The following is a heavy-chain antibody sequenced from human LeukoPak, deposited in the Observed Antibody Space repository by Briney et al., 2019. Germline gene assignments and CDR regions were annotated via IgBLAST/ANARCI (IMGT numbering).Heavy chain of an antibody. D-gene: IGHD6-19*01. Sequence: GRSLRLSCAASGFTFSSYAMHWVRQAPGKGLEWVAVISYDGSNKYYADSVKGRFTISRDNSKNTPYLQMNSLRAEDTAVYYCATDSSGWHQIDYWGQGTLVTVSS. V-gene: IGHV3-30*04. CDR2: ISYDGSNK. J-gene: IGHJ4*02. CDR3: ATDSSGWHQIDY. CDR1: GFTFSSYA.